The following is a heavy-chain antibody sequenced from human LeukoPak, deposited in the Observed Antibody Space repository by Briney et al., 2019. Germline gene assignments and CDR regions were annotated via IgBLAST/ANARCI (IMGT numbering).Heavy chain of an antibody. Sequence: PSETLSLTCTVSGDSISSSYWAWIRQPPGGGLEWIGYIYHSGNINYNPSFKRRVTISVDTSRNQFSLKLSSVTAADTAVYYCARRPIFGVLDDDAFDIWGQGTMVTVSS. D-gene: IGHD3-3*01. CDR2: IYHSGNI. V-gene: IGHV4-59*12. CDR3: ARRPIFGVLDDDAFDI. CDR1: GDSISSSY. J-gene: IGHJ3*02.